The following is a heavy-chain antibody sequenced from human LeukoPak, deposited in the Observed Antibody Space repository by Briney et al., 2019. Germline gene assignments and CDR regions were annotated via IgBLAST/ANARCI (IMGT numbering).Heavy chain of an antibody. V-gene: IGHV4-31*03. CDR3: ARGGKKTAMVTS. CDR2: IYSSGST. CDR1: GGSISSGGYF. J-gene: IGHJ4*02. Sequence: SQTLSLTCTVSGGSISSGGYFWNWIRQLPGKGLEWIGYIYSSGSTYNPSLKSRVIISLDTSKNQFSLKLNSVTAADTAVYYCARGGKKTAMVTSWGQGTLVTVPS. D-gene: IGHD5-18*01.